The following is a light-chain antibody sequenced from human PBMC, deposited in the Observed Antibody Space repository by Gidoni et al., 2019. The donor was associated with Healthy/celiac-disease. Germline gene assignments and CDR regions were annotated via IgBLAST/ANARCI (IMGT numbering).Light chain of an antibody. J-gene: IGKJ4*01. CDR1: QSVSSSY. CDR3: QQYGSSPKLT. Sequence: EIVLTQSPGTLSLSPGESATLACRASQSVSSSYLAWYQQKPGKAHRLLIYGASSKSTGIPDRFSGSGSGTDFTLTISRLEPEDFAVYYCQQYGSSPKLTFGGGTKVKIK. CDR2: GAS. V-gene: IGKV3-20*01.